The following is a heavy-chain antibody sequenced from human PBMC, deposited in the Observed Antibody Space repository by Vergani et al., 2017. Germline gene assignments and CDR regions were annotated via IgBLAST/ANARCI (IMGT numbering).Heavy chain of an antibody. D-gene: IGHD3-3*01. CDR3: ARRRYYDSSIDY. CDR2: IYYSGST. V-gene: IGHV4-39*01. CDR1: GGSISSSSYY. J-gene: IGHJ4*02. Sequence: QLQLQESGPGLVKPSETLSLTCTVSGGSISSSSYYWGWIRQPPGKGLEWIGSIYYSGSTYYNPSLKSRVTISVDTSKNQFSLKLSSVTAADTAVYYCARRRYYDSSIDYWGQGTLVTVSS.